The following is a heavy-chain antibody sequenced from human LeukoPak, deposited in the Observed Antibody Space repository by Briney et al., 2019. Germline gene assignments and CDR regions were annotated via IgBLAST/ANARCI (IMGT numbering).Heavy chain of an antibody. V-gene: IGHV3-21*01. CDR1: GFTFSSYA. CDR3: ARAGGSTVSHSDY. CDR2: ISGSGGTT. J-gene: IGHJ4*02. D-gene: IGHD4-17*01. Sequence: GGSLRLSCAASGFTFSSYAMHWVRQAPGKGLEWVSVISGSGGTTYYADSVKGRFTISKDNAKNSLYLQMNSLRAEDTAVYYCARAGGSTVSHSDYWGQGTLVTVSS.